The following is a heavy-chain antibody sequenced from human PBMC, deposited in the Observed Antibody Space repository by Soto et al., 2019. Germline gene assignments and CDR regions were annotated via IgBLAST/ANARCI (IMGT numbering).Heavy chain of an antibody. Sequence: EVQLVESGGGLVQPGRSLRLSCAASGFTFDDYAMHWVRQAPGKGLEWVSGISWNSGSIGYADSVKGRFTISRDNAKNSLYLHMNRLSAEDTALYYCAKGGQLLTEGGGYWGQGNLVTVSS. V-gene: IGHV3-9*01. CDR3: AKGGQLLTEGGGY. D-gene: IGHD2-2*01. CDR2: ISWNSGSI. CDR1: GFTFDDYA. J-gene: IGHJ4*02.